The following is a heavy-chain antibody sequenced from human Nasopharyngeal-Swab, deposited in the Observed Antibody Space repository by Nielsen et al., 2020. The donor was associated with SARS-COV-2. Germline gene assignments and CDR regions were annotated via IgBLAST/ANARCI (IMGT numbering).Heavy chain of an antibody. J-gene: IGHJ3*02. CDR1: GYSFVNHW. CDR2: VYPGNSEV. D-gene: IGHD2-15*01. CDR3: ARGWSAFDI. Sequence: GESLKISCMASGYSFVNHWIGWVRQKAGKGLEWMGMVYPGNSEVAYNPSFQGLVTISADSSINTAYLQWSSLKASDTAMHYCARGWSAFDIWGQGTMVTVSS. V-gene: IGHV5-51*01.